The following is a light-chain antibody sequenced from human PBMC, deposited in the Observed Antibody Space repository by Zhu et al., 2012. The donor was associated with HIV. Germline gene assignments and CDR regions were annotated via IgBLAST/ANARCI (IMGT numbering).Light chain of an antibody. CDR1: RTIDSY. V-gene: IGKV3-11*01. J-gene: IGKJ3*01. Sequence: EVMLTQSPATLSLSPGDRATLSCRASRTIDSYLAWYQQKPGQAPRLLIYDADHRATGVPGRFSGSGSGTDFTLTISSLEPEDFAVYYCQQRGNWPVTFGPGTTVEIK. CDR2: DAD. CDR3: QQRGNWPVT.